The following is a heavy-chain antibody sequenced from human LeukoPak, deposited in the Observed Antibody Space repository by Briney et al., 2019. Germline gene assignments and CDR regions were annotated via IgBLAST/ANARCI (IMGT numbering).Heavy chain of an antibody. Sequence: PGGSLRLSCAASGFTFSSHWMHWVRQAPGKGLVWVSGIDRDGGSTYYADSVKGRFTTSRDNAKNTLYLQMNSLRVEDTAVYYCARGVGYNWFDPWGQGTLVTVSS. CDR3: ARGVGYNWFDP. D-gene: IGHD1-26*01. CDR1: GFTFSSHW. CDR2: IDRDGGST. V-gene: IGHV3-74*01. J-gene: IGHJ5*02.